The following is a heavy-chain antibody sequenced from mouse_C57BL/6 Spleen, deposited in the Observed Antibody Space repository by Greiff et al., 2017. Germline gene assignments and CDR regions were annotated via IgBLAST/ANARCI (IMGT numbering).Heavy chain of an antibody. Sequence: EVQRVQSGGGLAQPKASLKLSCAASGFSFTTYAMNWVRQAPGQGFEWVARIRSKSNNYATYYADSVKDRFTISRDDSESMLYLQMNNLKPEDTAMYDCVRHYESNYYYAMDYWGQGTSVTVSS. V-gene: IGHV10-1*01. J-gene: IGHJ4*01. CDR1: GFSFTTYA. D-gene: IGHD2-5*01. CDR2: IRSKSNNYAT. CDR3: VRHYESNYYYAMDY.